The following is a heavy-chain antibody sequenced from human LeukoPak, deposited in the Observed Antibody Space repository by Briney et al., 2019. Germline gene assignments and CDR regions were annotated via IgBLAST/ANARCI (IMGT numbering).Heavy chain of an antibody. D-gene: IGHD3-22*01. Sequence: GGSLRLSCAASGFTFNDHAMYWVRQAPGKGLEWVSGINWNSDNIGYADSVKGRFTISRNDAKNSLFLQMNSLRTEDTALYYCARASYYYDTTGLGAVDIWGQGTMVTVSS. V-gene: IGHV3-9*01. CDR2: INWNSDNI. CDR3: ARASYYYDTTGLGAVDI. CDR1: GFTFNDHA. J-gene: IGHJ3*02.